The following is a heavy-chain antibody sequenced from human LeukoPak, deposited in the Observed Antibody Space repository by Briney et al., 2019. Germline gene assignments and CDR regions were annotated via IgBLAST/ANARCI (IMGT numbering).Heavy chain of an antibody. Sequence: PGRSLRLSCAASGFTFSSYGMHWVRQAPGKGLEWVAVIWYDGSNKYYADSVKGRFTIPRDNSKNTLYLQMNSLRAEDTAVYYCAKEWTQLWTHSFDYWGQGTLVTVSS. CDR2: IWYDGSNK. CDR3: AKEWTQLWTHSFDY. V-gene: IGHV3-33*06. D-gene: IGHD5-18*01. J-gene: IGHJ4*02. CDR1: GFTFSSYG.